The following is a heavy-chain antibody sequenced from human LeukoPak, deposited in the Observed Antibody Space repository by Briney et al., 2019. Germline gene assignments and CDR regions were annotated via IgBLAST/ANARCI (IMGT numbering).Heavy chain of an antibody. CDR3: ARHRGSGYPYFDY. J-gene: IGHJ4*02. Sequence: SETLSLTCTVSGGSISSYYWSWIRQPPGKGLEWIGYIYYSGSTNYNPSLKSRVTISVDTSKNQFSLKMSSLTAADTAVYYCARHRGSGYPYFDYWGQGTLVTVSS. CDR2: IYYSGST. V-gene: IGHV4-59*01. CDR1: GGSISSYY. D-gene: IGHD3-22*01.